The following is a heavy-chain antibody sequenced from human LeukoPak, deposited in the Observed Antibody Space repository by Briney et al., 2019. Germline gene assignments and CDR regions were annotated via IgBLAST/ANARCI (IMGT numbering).Heavy chain of an antibody. Sequence: GLSVRLSCAASGFTYYDYTMEWVPQARGKGLEWGTFITWDSGSTYNGATVEGPFTITRRNTKTSLYRQMSALRTEDSALYYCTKEFWGSGGAFDLWGQGTMLTVSS. CDR2: ITWDSGST. V-gene: IGHV3-43*01. J-gene: IGHJ3*01. CDR1: GFTYYDYT. CDR3: TKEFWGSGGAFDL. D-gene: IGHD3-16*01.